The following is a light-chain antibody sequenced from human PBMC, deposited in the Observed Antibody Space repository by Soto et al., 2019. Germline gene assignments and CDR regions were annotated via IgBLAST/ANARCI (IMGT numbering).Light chain of an antibody. CDR1: SSDVGNYNY. V-gene: IGLV2-14*01. J-gene: IGLJ1*01. CDR2: MVS. Sequence: QSVLTQPASVSGSPGQSITISCTGSSSDVGNYNYVSWYQQYPGRVPKLLIYMVSNRPSGVSNRFSGSKSGNTASLTISGLQADDEADYFCTSPTPGSLYVFGTGTKLPVL. CDR3: TSPTPGSLYV.